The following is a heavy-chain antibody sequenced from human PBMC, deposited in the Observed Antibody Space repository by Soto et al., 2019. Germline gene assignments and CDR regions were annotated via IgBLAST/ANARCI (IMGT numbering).Heavy chain of an antibody. Sequence: SETLSLTCTVSGGSISSSNCWSWVRQPPGKGLEWIGEIYHSGSTNCNPSLKSRVTISVDTSKNQFSLKLSSVTAADTAVYYCARRYGSCFDYWGQGTLVTVSS. D-gene: IGHD5-18*01. J-gene: IGHJ4*02. CDR2: IYHSGST. CDR1: GGSISSSNC. CDR3: ARRYGSCFDY. V-gene: IGHV4-4*02.